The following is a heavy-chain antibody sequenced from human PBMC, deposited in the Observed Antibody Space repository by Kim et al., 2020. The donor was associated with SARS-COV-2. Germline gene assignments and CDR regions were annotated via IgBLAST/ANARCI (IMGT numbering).Heavy chain of an antibody. CDR3: ARDGSGIYYNPLDY. V-gene: IGHV1-3*01. Sequence: SQKFQGRVTITRDTSASTAYMELSSLRSEDTAVYYCARDGSGIYYNPLDYWGQGTLVTVSS. J-gene: IGHJ4*02. D-gene: IGHD3-10*01.